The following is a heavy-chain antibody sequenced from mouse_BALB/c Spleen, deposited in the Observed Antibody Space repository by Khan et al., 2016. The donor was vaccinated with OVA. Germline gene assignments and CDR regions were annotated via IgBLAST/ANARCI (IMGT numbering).Heavy chain of an antibody. CDR3: VRGHYGDPFAY. J-gene: IGHJ3*01. D-gene: IGHD2-13*01. Sequence: VELVESGGGLVKPGGSLKLSCAASGFTFSDYYMYWVRQTPDERLEWVATISDGVSYIYYPDNVKGRFTISSANANNNLNLQMSSLKSEDSAMYYCVRGHYGDPFAYWGQGTLVTVSA. CDR1: GFTFSDYY. V-gene: IGHV5-4*02. CDR2: ISDGVSYI.